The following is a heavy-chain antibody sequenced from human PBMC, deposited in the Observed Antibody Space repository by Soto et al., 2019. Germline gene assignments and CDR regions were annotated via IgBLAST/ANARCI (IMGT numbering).Heavy chain of an antibody. CDR3: AKGRTYFDF. CDR2: ISDGDGDT. V-gene: IGHV3-23*01. Sequence: EVVLLQSGGDLLQPGGSLRLSCAASGFTFSDYAMTWVRQAPGKGLEWVSDISDGDGDTHYADSVRGRFVISRDNSKNTLFLEMNSLRAEDAAVYYCAKGRTYFDFWGQGSLVTVSS. J-gene: IGHJ4*02. CDR1: GFTFSDYA.